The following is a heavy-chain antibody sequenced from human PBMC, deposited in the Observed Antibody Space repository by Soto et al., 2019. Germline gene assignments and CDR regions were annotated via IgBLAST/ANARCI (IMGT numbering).Heavy chain of an antibody. CDR1: GFTFSMYW. D-gene: IGHD1-1*01. J-gene: IGHJ4*02. V-gene: IGHV3-74*01. Sequence: PGGSLRLSCAASGFTFSMYWMHWVRQVPGKGPEWVSRINDDGSSTNYADSVKGRFTISRDNAKNTLYLQMNALRAEDTAVYYCARGPRSTSTGTGAFWGQGTLATVSS. CDR3: ARGPRSTSTGTGAF. CDR2: INDDGSST.